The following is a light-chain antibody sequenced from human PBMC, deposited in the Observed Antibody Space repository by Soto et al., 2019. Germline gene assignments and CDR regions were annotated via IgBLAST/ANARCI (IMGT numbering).Light chain of an antibody. CDR1: QTINSW. Sequence: DIQMTQSPSTLSASVRDRVTITCRASQTINSWLAWYQQKPGKAPKLLIYKASSLESGVTSRFSGSGSGTEFTLTISSLQPDAFATYYCQQYNSYPWTFGQGTKLEIK. CDR2: KAS. CDR3: QQYNSYPWT. J-gene: IGKJ2*02. V-gene: IGKV1-5*03.